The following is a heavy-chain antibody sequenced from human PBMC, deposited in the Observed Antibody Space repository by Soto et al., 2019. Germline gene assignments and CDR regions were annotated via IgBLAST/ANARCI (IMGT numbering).Heavy chain of an antibody. D-gene: IGHD5-12*01. Sequence: ASVKVSCKASGYTFTGHYIHWVRQAPEQGPEWMGEIGPEGGATRYAQKFQGRVTMTMDMSITTVYMELSNLSPDDTAVYYCGRGRSGQIVVFYWGQGTPVTVS. CDR1: GYTFTGHY. CDR3: GRGRSGQIVVFY. J-gene: IGHJ4*02. CDR2: IGPEGGAT. V-gene: IGHV1-2*02.